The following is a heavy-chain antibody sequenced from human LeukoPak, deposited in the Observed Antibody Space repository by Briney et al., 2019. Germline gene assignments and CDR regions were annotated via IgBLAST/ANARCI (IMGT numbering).Heavy chain of an antibody. J-gene: IGHJ5*02. CDR3: AKVWSADFWSGYFTWFDP. V-gene: IGHV3-23*01. CDR2: ISGSGGST. D-gene: IGHD3-3*01. CDR1: GFTFSDYA. Sequence: GGSLRLSCTASGFTFSDYAMIWVRQAPEKGLEWVSGISGSGGSTYYADSVKGRFTISRDNSKNTLYLQMNSLRAEDTAVYYCAKVWSADFWSGYFTWFDPWGQGTLVTVSS.